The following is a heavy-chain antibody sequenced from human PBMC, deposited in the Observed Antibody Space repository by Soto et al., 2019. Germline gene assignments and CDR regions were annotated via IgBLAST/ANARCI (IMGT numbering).Heavy chain of an antibody. V-gene: IGHV4-4*07. CDR1: GGSISSYY. Sequence: ETLSLTCTVSGGSISSYYWSWIRQPAGKGLEWIGRIYTSGSTNYNPSLKSRVTMSVDTSKNQFSLKLSSVTAADTAVYYCARDMGITMVRGVTVSFDPWGQGTLVTVSS. D-gene: IGHD3-10*01. J-gene: IGHJ5*02. CDR3: ARDMGITMVRGVTVSFDP. CDR2: IYTSGST.